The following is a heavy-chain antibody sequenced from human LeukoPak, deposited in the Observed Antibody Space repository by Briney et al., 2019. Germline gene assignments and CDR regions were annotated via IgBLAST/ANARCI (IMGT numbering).Heavy chain of an antibody. CDR3: AKDNEITYYDILTGLWYFDY. Sequence: GGSLRLSCAASGFTFSSYAMSWVRQAPGRGLEWVSAISGSGGSTYYADSVKGRFTISRDNSKNTLYLQMNSLRAEDTAVYYCAKDNEITYYDILTGLWYFDYWGQGTLVTVSS. D-gene: IGHD3-9*01. J-gene: IGHJ4*02. V-gene: IGHV3-23*01. CDR2: ISGSGGST. CDR1: GFTFSSYA.